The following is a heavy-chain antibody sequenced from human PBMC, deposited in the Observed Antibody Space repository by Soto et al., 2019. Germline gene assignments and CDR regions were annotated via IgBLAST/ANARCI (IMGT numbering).Heavy chain of an antibody. Sequence: EVQLVESGEGLVQPGGSLRLSCAASGFIFSRHAMHWVRQAPGKRLEYVSAISSNGGSTYYADSVKGRFSVSRDNSKNTRYLQMGNLGAEDTAVYYCARGGGGAALADFDYWGQGTLVTVSS. D-gene: IGHD3-16*01. CDR3: ARGGGGAALADFDY. CDR1: GFIFSRHA. CDR2: ISSNGGST. V-gene: IGHV3-64*02. J-gene: IGHJ4*02.